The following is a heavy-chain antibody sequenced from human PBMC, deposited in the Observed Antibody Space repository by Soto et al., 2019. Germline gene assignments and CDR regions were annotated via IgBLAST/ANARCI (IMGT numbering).Heavy chain of an antibody. CDR2: IIPILGIA. CDR3: ARNPNPYYYESSGYYTNWLDP. J-gene: IGHJ5*02. CDR1: GGTFSSYT. D-gene: IGHD3-22*01. V-gene: IGHV1-69*02. Sequence: ASVKVSCKAPGGTFSSYTISWVRQAPGQGLEWMGRIIPILGIANYAQKFQGRVTITADKSTSTACMELSSLRSEDTAVYYCARNPNPYYYESSGYYTNWLDPRGQGTLVTVAS.